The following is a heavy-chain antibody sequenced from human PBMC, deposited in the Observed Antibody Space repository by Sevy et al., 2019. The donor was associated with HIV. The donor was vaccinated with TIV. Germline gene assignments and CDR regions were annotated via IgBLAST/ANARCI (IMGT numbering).Heavy chain of an antibody. CDR3: AKGGWSGGICYSDV. J-gene: IGHJ6*02. CDR2: ISYDGSNK. Sequence: GGSLRLSCAASGFSFSRYGLHWVRQAPGKGLEWLAIISYDGSNKYHADSVKGRFTISRDNSKNTLYLQMNSLRAEDTAVYYCAKGGWSGGICYSDVWGQRTTVTVSS. CDR1: GFSFSRYG. D-gene: IGHD2-15*01. V-gene: IGHV3-30*18.